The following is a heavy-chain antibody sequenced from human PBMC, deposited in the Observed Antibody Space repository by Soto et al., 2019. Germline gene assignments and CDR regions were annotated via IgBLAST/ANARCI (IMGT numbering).Heavy chain of an antibody. V-gene: IGHV3-23*01. CDR3: ARDWNSDQ. J-gene: IGHJ4*02. D-gene: IGHD1-1*01. Sequence: VQLLESGGGFVQPGGSLRLSCATSGFTFSAFPMSWVRQAPGKGLDWVSTISATTPNTYYADSVKGRFTISRDNYKNTLYLQMNSLSAEDTAIYYCARDWNSDQWGQGTLVT. CDR2: ISATTPNT. CDR1: GFTFSAFP.